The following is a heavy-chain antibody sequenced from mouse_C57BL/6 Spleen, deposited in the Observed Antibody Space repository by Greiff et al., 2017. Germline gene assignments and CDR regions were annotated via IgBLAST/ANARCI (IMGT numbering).Heavy chain of an antibody. CDR3: ARDAGGNYGPYYFDY. CDR1: GYSITSGYY. V-gene: IGHV3-6*01. J-gene: IGHJ2*01. CDR2: ISYDGSN. Sequence: EVHLVESGPGLVKPSQSLSLTCSVTGYSITSGYYWNWIRQFPGNKLEWMGYISYDGSNNYNPSLKNRISITRDTSKNQFFLKLNSVTTEDTATYYCARDAGGNYGPYYFDYWGQGTTLTVSS. D-gene: IGHD2-1*01.